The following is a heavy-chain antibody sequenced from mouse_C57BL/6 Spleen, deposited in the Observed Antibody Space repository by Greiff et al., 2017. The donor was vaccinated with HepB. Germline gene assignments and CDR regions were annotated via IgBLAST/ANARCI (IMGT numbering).Heavy chain of an antibody. J-gene: IGHJ1*03. CDR3: ASPLNDYDGRRLGLWYFDV. V-gene: IGHV1-53*01. D-gene: IGHD2-4*01. CDR1: GYTFTSYW. Sequence: QVQLQQPGTELVKPGASVKLSCKASGYTFTSYWMHWVKQRPGQGLEWIGKINPSNGGTNYNEKFKSKATLTVDQSSSTAYMQLSSLTSEDSAVYYCASPLNDYDGRRLGLWYFDVWGTGTTVTVSS. CDR2: INPSNGGT.